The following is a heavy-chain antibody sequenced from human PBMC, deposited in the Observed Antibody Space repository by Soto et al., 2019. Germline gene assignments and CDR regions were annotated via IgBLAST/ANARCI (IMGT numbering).Heavy chain of an antibody. CDR3: AKDRHPDGIWTFDF. V-gene: IGHV3-23*01. CDR2: VYGSGHGDT. CDR1: GFTFSTYT. J-gene: IGHJ4*02. D-gene: IGHD3-9*01. Sequence: EVQLLESGGLLVQSGGSLRLSCAASGFTFSTYTMSWVRQAPGKGLEWVSGVYGSGHGDTFYADSVKGRFVISRDDSKGMLFLQMHSLKVEDTAIYYCAKDRHPDGIWTFDFWGQGPLVTVFS.